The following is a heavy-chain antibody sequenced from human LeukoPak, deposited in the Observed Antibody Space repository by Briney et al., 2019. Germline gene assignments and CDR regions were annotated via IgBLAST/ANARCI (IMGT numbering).Heavy chain of an antibody. D-gene: IGHD4-17*01. Sequence: KTSETLSLTCTVSGGSINIYYWSWIRQPAGKGLEWIGRIYTSGSTNYNPSLKTRVTMSVDTSKNQFSLMLSSVTAADTAVYYCARWPLTMTSGFDPWGQGTLVTVSS. V-gene: IGHV4-4*07. J-gene: IGHJ5*02. CDR2: IYTSGST. CDR1: GGSINIYY. CDR3: ARWPLTMTSGFDP.